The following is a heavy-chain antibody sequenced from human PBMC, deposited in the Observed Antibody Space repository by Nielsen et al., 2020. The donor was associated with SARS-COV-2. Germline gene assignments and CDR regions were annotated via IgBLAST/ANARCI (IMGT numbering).Heavy chain of an antibody. CDR2: IPYDGSNK. Sequence: GGSLRLSCAASGFTFSTYGMHWVRQAPGKGLEWVAAIPYDGSNKYYVDSVKGRFTISRDKSKNTLYLQMSSLREEDTAVYYCAKDWTAIVVVPSGGVDYWGQGTLVTVSS. V-gene: IGHV3-30*02. J-gene: IGHJ4*02. D-gene: IGHD2-15*01. CDR1: GFTFSTYG. CDR3: AKDWTAIVVVPSGGVDY.